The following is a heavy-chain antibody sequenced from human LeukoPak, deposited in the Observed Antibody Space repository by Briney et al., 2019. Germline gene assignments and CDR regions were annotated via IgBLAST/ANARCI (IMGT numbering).Heavy chain of an antibody. CDR3: ARVRPTGPFDAFDI. CDR1: GGSISSYY. CDR2: IYYSGST. D-gene: IGHD4-17*01. J-gene: IGHJ3*02. V-gene: IGHV4-59*01. Sequence: PSETLSLTCTVSGGSISSYYWSWIRQPPGKGLEWIGYIYYSGSTNYNPSLKSRVTISVDTSKNQFSLKLSSVTAADTALYYCARVRPTGPFDAFDIWGQGTMVTVSS.